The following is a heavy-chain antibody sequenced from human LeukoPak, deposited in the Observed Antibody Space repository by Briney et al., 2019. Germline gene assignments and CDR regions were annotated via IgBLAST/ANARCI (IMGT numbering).Heavy chain of an antibody. J-gene: IGHJ6*03. CDR2: ISYDGSNK. CDR3: ASRETSSGRMGAMDV. D-gene: IGHD3-10*01. V-gene: IGHV3-30*03. CDR1: GFTFSNYG. Sequence: PGGSLRLSCAASGFTFSNYGMHWVRQAPGKGLEWVAVISYDGSNKYYADSVKGRFTISRDNSKNTLYLQMNSLRAEDTAVYYCASRETSSGRMGAMDVWGKGTTVTVSS.